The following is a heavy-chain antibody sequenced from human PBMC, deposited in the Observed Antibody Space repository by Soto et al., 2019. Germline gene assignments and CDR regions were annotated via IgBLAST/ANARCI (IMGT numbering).Heavy chain of an antibody. V-gene: IGHV1-18*01. D-gene: IGHD3-10*01. J-gene: IGHJ6*02. Sequence: QVQLVQSGAEVKKPGAAVKVSCKASGYTFTSYGISWVRQAPGQGLEWMGWISAYNGNTNYAQKLQGRVTMTTDTSTSTAYMELRRLRSDGTAVYYCARELDDRWGVARYYYVIEAWGQGTRVTVSS. CDR1: GYTFTSYG. CDR2: ISAYNGNT. CDR3: ARELDDRWGVARYYYVIEA.